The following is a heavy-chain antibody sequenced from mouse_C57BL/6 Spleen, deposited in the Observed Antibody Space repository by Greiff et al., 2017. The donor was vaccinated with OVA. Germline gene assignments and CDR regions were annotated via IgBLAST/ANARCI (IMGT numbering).Heavy chain of an antibody. Sequence: VQLQQSGAELVRPGASVKLSCTASGFNIKDDYMHWVKQRPEQGLEWIGWIDPENGDTAYASKFQGKATITADTSSNTAYLQLSSLTSEDTAVYYCTTGGTLGHGDWGQGTTLTVSS. V-gene: IGHV14-4*01. D-gene: IGHD4-1*01. CDR1: GFNIKDDY. J-gene: IGHJ2*01. CDR2: IDPENGDT. CDR3: TTGGTLGHGD.